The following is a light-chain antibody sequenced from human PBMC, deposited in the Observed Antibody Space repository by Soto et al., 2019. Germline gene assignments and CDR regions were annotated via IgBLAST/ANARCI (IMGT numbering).Light chain of an antibody. CDR3: QQYDTYSRT. V-gene: IGKV1-5*01. J-gene: IGKJ1*01. CDR1: QSINTW. CDR2: DAS. Sequence: DIQMTQSPSTLSASVGDRVTVTCRASQSINTWLAWYQQKPGKAPKLLIYDASSLQSGVPSRLTGRGSGTEFTLTISSLQPDDFATYYCQQYDTYSRTFGHGTKVEIK.